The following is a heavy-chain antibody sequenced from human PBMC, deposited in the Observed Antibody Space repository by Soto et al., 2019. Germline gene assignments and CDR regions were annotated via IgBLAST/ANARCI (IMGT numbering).Heavy chain of an antibody. CDR3: AVWSLYDDFWSWLDV. V-gene: IGHV4-34*01. D-gene: IGHD3-3*01. Sequence: SETLSLTCAVYGGSFSGYYWSWIRQPPGKGLEWIGEINHSGSTNYNPSLKGRVTISVDTSKNQFSLKLSSVTAADTAVYYCAVWSLYDDFWSWLDVWGQGSTVTVSS. J-gene: IGHJ6*02. CDR2: INHSGST. CDR1: GGSFSGYY.